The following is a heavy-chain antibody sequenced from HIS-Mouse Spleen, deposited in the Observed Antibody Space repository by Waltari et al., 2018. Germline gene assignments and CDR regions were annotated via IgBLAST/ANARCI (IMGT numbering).Heavy chain of an antibody. CDR3: ARWEVGGSYSWFDP. D-gene: IGHD1-26*01. CDR1: GGSISSYY. J-gene: IGHJ5*02. CDR2: IYYSGST. V-gene: IGHV4-59*01. Sequence: HVQLQESGPGLVKPSETLSLTCTVSGGSISSYYWSWIRQPPGKGLEWIGYIYYSGSTNSNPSLRSQVTISVDTSKNQFSLKLSSVTAADTAVYYCARWEVGGSYSWFDPWGHGTLVTVSS.